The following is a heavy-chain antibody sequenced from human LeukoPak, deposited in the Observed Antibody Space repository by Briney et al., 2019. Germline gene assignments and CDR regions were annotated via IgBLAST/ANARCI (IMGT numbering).Heavy chain of an antibody. CDR1: GYTFTSYG. V-gene: IGHV1-18*01. J-gene: IGHJ6*03. CDR2: ISAYNGNT. D-gene: IGHD5-18*01. Sequence: ASVKVARTASGYTFTSYGISWVRQAPGQGLEWMGWISAYNGNTNYAQKLQGRVTMTTDTSTSTAYMELRSLRSDDTAVYYCARTEDTAMASRYYYYYMDVWGKGTTFTVSS. CDR3: ARTEDTAMASRYYYYYMDV.